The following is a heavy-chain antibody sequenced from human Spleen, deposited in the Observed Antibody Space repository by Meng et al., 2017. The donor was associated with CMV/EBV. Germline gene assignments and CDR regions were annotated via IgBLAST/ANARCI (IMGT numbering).Heavy chain of an antibody. D-gene: IGHD3-22*01. CDR2: INHSGTT. V-gene: IGHV4-34*01. CDR1: GGAFSVNY. Sequence: SGGAFSVNYETWIRQPPGKGLEWIGEINHSGTTNSNPSLKNRVFISIDTSKSRFSLKLTSVTAADTAMYYCARGGYDSSGPPDYFDYWGQGTLVTVSS. J-gene: IGHJ4*02. CDR3: ARGGYDSSGPPDYFDY.